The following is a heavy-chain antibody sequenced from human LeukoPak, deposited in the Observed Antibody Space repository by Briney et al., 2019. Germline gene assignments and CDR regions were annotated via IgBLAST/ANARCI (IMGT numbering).Heavy chain of an antibody. J-gene: IGHJ6*03. D-gene: IGHD6-19*01. Sequence: SETLSLTCAVYGGSSSGYYWSWIRQPPGKGLEWIGEINHSGSTNYNPSLRSRVTISVDASKNQFSLNLSSVTAADTAVYYCARGGGSGWYMDVWGKGPTVTVSS. CDR3: ARGGGSGWYMDV. V-gene: IGHV4-34*01. CDR1: GGSSSGYY. CDR2: INHSGST.